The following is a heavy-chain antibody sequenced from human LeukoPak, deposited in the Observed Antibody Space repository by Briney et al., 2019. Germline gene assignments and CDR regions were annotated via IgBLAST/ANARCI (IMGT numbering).Heavy chain of an antibody. V-gene: IGHV3-11*04. CDR2: ISSSGSTI. Sequence: GGSLRLSCAASGFTFSDYYMSWIRQAPGKGLEWVSYISSSGSTIYYADSVKGRFTISRDNAKNSLYLQMYSLRAEDTAVYYCARAHIVVVPAANLQQDWGQGTLVTVSS. CDR1: GFTFSDYY. J-gene: IGHJ4*02. D-gene: IGHD2-2*01. CDR3: ARAHIVVVPAANLQQD.